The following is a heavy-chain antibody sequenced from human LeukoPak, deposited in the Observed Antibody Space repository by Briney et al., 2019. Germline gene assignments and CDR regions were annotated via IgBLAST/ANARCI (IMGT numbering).Heavy chain of an antibody. J-gene: IGHJ6*02. CDR3: AREPGATEGYYYYGMGV. Sequence: SVKVSCKASGGTFSSYAISWVRQAPGQGLEWMGRIIPILGIANYAQKFQGRVTITADKSTSTAYMELSSLRSEDTAVYYCAREPGATEGYYYYGMGVWGQGTTVTVSS. V-gene: IGHV1-69*04. CDR1: GGTFSSYA. D-gene: IGHD1-26*01. CDR2: IIPILGIA.